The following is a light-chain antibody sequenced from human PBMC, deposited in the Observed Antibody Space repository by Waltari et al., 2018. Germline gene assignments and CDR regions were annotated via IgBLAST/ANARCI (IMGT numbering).Light chain of an antibody. V-gene: IGLV1-51*02. CDR2: ENT. CDR1: RSNIGNNY. Sequence: QSVLTQPPSVSAAPGQRVTISCSGGRSNIGNNYVSWYRQFPGTAPKLLIYENTERPSGMPGGFSGSRSGTSATLDITGLQAGDEADYYCGTWDSSLSGAVFGGGTHLTVL. CDR3: GTWDSSLSGAV. J-gene: IGLJ7*01.